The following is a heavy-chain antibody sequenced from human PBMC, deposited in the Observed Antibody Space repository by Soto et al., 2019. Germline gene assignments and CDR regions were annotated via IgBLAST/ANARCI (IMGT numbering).Heavy chain of an antibody. V-gene: IGHV1-69*06. D-gene: IGHD4-17*01. CDR2: IIPIFGTA. J-gene: IGHJ3*02. CDR3: ARVYGGKIAEAFDI. Sequence: WVQHDLGQGLEWMGGIIPIFGTANYAQKYQGRVTITADKSTSTAYMELSSLRSEDTAVYYCARVYGGKIAEAFDIWVQRTMVPVSS.